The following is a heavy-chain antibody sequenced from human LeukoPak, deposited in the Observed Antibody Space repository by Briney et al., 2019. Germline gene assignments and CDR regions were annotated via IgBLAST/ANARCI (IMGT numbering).Heavy chain of an antibody. V-gene: IGHV4-59*08. J-gene: IGHJ3*02. CDR2: IYYSGST. CDR3: ARSRAGDNFDAFEI. CDR1: GGSISSYY. D-gene: IGHD5-24*01. Sequence: SETLSLTCTVSGGSISSYYWSWIRQPPGKGLEWIGYIYYSGSTKYYPSLKSRVTISVDTSKNQFSLKLSSVAAADTAVYYCARSRAGDNFDAFEIWGQGTMVTVSS.